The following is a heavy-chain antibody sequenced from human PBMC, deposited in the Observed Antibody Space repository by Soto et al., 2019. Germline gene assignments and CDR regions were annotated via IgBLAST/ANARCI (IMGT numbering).Heavy chain of an antibody. Sequence: QPGGSLRLSCAVSGFSFSYYGMHWVRQAPGKGLEWVAVISYDGRSKYYADSVKGRFTMSRDNSRDTLSLQMNGLRVEDTAIYYCARDLRSGTNWELPYYYFYGMDVWGQGTTVTVSS. V-gene: IGHV3-30*03. D-gene: IGHD7-27*01. J-gene: IGHJ6*02. CDR2: ISYDGRSK. CDR3: ARDLRSGTNWELPYYYFYGMDV. CDR1: GFSFSYYG.